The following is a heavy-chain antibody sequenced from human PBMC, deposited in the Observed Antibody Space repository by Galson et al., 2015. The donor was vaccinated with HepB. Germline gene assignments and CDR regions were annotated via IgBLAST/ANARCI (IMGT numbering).Heavy chain of an antibody. CDR2: INTNTGNP. Sequence: SVKVSCKASGSTFTKYTMSWVRQAPGQGLEWLGWINTNTGNPTYAQGFTGRFVFSLDTSVRTAYLRISSLKAEDTAVYYCARSSTGYSSSWYLVFFQHWGQGTLVTVSS. CDR1: GSTFTKYT. V-gene: IGHV7-4-1*02. D-gene: IGHD6-13*01. CDR3: ARSSTGYSSSWYLVFFQH. J-gene: IGHJ1*01.